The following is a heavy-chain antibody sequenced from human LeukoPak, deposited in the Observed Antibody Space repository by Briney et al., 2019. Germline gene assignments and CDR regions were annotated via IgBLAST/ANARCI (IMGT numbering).Heavy chain of an antibody. CDR3: ARGPIAAAGTWHNWFDP. CDR1: GYTFTSYG. Sequence: ASVKVSCKASGYTFTSYGFSWVRPAPGQGLEWMGWISAYNGNTHYAQKLQDRVTMTTDTSTSTAYMELRSLRSDDTAVYYCARGPIAAAGTWHNWFDPWGQGTLVTVSS. D-gene: IGHD6-13*01. J-gene: IGHJ5*02. CDR2: ISAYNGNT. V-gene: IGHV1-18*01.